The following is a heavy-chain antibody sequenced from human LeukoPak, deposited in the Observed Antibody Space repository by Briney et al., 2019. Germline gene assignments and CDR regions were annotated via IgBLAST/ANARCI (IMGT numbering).Heavy chain of an antibody. J-gene: IGHJ4*02. Sequence: GGSLRLSCAASGFTFSRYSMNWVRQAPGKGLDWVSSISSRSSYIYYPDSVKGRFTIFRDNAKNSLYLQMNSLRAEDTAVYYCAKALPPNLQLVPPYFDYWGQGTLVTVSS. CDR2: ISSRSSYI. D-gene: IGHD6-13*01. CDR3: AKALPPNLQLVPPYFDY. V-gene: IGHV3-21*04. CDR1: GFTFSRYS.